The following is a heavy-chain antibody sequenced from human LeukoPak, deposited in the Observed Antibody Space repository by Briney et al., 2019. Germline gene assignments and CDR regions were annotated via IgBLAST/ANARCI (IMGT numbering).Heavy chain of an antibody. CDR1: GGSISSYY. CDR3: ARGPDSLIYYGSGSYWFDY. CDR2: IYYSGST. D-gene: IGHD3-10*01. J-gene: IGHJ4*02. Sequence: ETLSLTCTVSGGSISSYYWSWIRQPPGKGLEWIGYIYYSGSTNYNPSLRSRVTISVDTSKNQFSLKLSSVTAADTAVYYCARGPDSLIYYGSGSYWFDYWGQGTLVTVSS. V-gene: IGHV4-59*01.